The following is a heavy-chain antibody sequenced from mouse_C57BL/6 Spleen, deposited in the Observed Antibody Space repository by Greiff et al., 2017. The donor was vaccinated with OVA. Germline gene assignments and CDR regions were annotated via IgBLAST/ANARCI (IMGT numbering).Heavy chain of an antibody. CDR2: ISYDGSN. J-gene: IGHJ2*01. V-gene: IGHV3-6*01. CDR3: ARVGTYYFDY. D-gene: IGHD2-14*01. CDR1: GYSITSGYY. Sequence: EVKVEESGPGLVKPSQSLSLTCSVTGYSITSGYYWNWIRQFPGNKLEWMGYISYDGSNNYNPSLKNRFSITRDTSKNQFFLKLNSVTTEDTATYYCARVGTYYFDYWGQGTTLTVSS.